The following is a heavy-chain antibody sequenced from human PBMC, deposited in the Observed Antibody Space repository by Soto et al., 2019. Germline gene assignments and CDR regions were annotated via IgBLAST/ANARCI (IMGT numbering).Heavy chain of an antibody. J-gene: IGHJ3*02. D-gene: IGHD6-19*01. V-gene: IGHV3-23*01. Sequence: GGSLRLSCAASGFIFSSYAMSWVRQAPGKGLEWVSAISGSGTTAYYADSVKGRFAFSRDNSKKTMYLQMNSLRAEDTAVYYCAKTTDGWFSAFEIWGQGTMVTVSS. CDR2: ISGSGTTA. CDR1: GFIFSSYA. CDR3: AKTTDGWFSAFEI.